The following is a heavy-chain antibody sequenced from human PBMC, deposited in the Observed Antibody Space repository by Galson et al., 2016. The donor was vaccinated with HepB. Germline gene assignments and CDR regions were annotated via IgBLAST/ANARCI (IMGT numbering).Heavy chain of an antibody. D-gene: IGHD3-22*01. V-gene: IGHV3-7*03. CDR1: GFSFDSYW. J-gene: IGHJ3*02. CDR2: IKQDKILQ. Sequence: SLRLSCAASGFSFDSYWMAWLRQAPGKGLEWVANIKQDKILQNYVDSVKGRFTISRDNAKRSLFLQMNRLRAEDTAVYYCARGERYYQNSSGYYLKDNDALDIWGQGTVVTVSS. CDR3: ARGERYYQNSSGYYLKDNDALDI.